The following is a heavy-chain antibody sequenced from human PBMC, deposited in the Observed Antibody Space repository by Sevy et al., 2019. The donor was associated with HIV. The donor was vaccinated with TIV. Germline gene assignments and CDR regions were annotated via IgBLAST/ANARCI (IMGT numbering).Heavy chain of an antibody. J-gene: IGHJ4*02. CDR2: IYYSGST. Sequence: SETLSLTCTVSGGSISSSTYYWAWIRQPPGKGLEWIGSIYYSGSTYYNPSLKSRVTISVDTSKNQFSLRPSSVTAADTAEYYCAGRTYSRTTFDYWGQGTLVTVSS. V-gene: IGHV4-39*01. D-gene: IGHD6-13*01. CDR3: AGRTYSRTTFDY. CDR1: GGSISSSTYY.